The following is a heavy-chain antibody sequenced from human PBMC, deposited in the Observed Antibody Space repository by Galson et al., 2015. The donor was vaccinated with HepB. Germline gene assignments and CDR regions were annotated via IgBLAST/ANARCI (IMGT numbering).Heavy chain of an antibody. CDR3: ARDVYEQPFDY. CDR1: GFTFSSYG. D-gene: IGHD3-16*01. V-gene: IGHV3-33*01. Sequence: SLRLSCAASGFTFSSYGMHWVRQAPGKGLEWVAVIWYDGSNKYYADSVKGRFTISRDNSKNTLYLQMNSLRAEDTAVYYCARDVYEQPFDYWGQGTLVTVSS. CDR2: IWYDGSNK. J-gene: IGHJ4*02.